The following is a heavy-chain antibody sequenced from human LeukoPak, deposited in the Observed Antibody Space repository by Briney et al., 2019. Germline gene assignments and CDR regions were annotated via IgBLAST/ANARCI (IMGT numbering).Heavy chain of an antibody. J-gene: IGHJ4*02. CDR3: ARRGSTGTTTVDY. CDR2: INHSGST. Sequence: PSETLSLTCAVYGESFSGYYWTWIRQPPGKGLEWIGQINHSGSTNYHPSLKSRVTISVATSKNQFSLNLNSVTAADTAVYYCARRGSTGTTTVDYWGQGTLVTVSS. CDR1: GESFSGYY. D-gene: IGHD1-1*01. V-gene: IGHV4-34*01.